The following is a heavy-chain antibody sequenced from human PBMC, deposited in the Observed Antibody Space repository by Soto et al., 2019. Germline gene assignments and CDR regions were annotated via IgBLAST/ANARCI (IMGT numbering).Heavy chain of an antibody. V-gene: IGHV3-30-3*01. CDR3: ARAVYYDSSGYYYYYYYGMDV. CDR2: ISYDGSNK. Sequence: SGGSLRLSCAASGFTFSSYAMHGVRQAPGKGLEWVAVISYDGSNKYYADSVKGRFTISRDNSKNTLYLQMNSLRAEDTAVYYCARAVYYDSSGYYYYYYYGMDVWGQGTTVTVSS. J-gene: IGHJ6*02. CDR1: GFTFSSYA. D-gene: IGHD3-22*01.